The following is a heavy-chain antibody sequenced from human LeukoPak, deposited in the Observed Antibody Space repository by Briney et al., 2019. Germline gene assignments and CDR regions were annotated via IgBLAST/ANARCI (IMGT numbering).Heavy chain of an antibody. D-gene: IGHD3-16*02. J-gene: IGHJ4*02. CDR3: ARDLSLRLGELSSLTLDY. V-gene: IGHV1-2*06. CDR1: GYTFTGYH. Sequence: ASVKVSCKASGYTFTGYHMHWVRQAPGQGLEWMGRINPNSGGTNYAQKFRGRVTMTRDTSISTAYMELSRLRSDDTAVYYCARDLSLRLGELSSLTLDYWGQGTLVTVSS. CDR2: INPNSGGT.